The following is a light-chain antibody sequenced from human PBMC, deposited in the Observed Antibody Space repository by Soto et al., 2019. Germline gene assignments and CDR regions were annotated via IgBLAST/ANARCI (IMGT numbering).Light chain of an antibody. V-gene: IGLV2-23*02. CDR1: TSDVGSYNV. J-gene: IGLJ1*01. CDR2: EIS. CDR3: CSYAGATMYV. Sequence: QSVLTQPASVSGSPCQSITISCTGTTSDVGSYNVVSWYQQYPGKAPKLIIYEISKRPSGVSNRFSGSKSGNTASLTISGLQAEDEADYYCCSYAGATMYVFGTGTKVTVL.